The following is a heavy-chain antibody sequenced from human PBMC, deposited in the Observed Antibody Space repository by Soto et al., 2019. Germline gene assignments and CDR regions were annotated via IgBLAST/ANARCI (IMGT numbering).Heavy chain of an antibody. CDR2: ISGSGGST. Sequence: PGGSLRLSCAASGFTFSSYAMSWVRQAPGKGLEWVSAISGSGGSTYYADSVRGRFTISRDNSKHTLSLLMKSLRAEDSAIYYCARDPSTGAADFWGQGTLVTVSS. J-gene: IGHJ4*02. V-gene: IGHV3-23*01. CDR1: GFTFSSYA. D-gene: IGHD2-8*02. CDR3: ARDPSTGAADF.